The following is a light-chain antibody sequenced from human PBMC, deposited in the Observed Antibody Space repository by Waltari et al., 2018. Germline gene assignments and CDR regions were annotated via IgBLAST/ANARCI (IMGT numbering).Light chain of an antibody. CDR2: DAS. J-gene: IGKJ4*01. CDR3: QQFNSFPLT. Sequence: AIQLTQSPSSLSASVGDKVTITCRASQDISSALAWYQLRQGKAPKFLIYDASILESGVPSRFRGSGCGTDFTLTISSLQPDDFGTYFCQQFNSFPLTFGGGTKVEMK. V-gene: IGKV1-13*02. CDR1: QDISSA.